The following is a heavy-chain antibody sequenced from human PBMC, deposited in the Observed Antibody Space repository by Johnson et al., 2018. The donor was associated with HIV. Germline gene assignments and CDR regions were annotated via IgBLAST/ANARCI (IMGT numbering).Heavy chain of an antibody. CDR1: GFTFSSYA. Sequence: VQLVESGGGLVQPGGSLRLSCAASGFTFSSYAMAWVRQATGKGLEWVSTISGSGSSTHYADSVKGRFTISRDNSRNTMYLQMNSLRAEDTAVYYCAKERGYDSSGYNRWYVPDAFDIWGQGTMVTVSS. J-gene: IGHJ3*02. CDR2: ISGSGSST. CDR3: AKERGYDSSGYNRWYVPDAFDI. V-gene: IGHV3-23*04. D-gene: IGHD3-22*01.